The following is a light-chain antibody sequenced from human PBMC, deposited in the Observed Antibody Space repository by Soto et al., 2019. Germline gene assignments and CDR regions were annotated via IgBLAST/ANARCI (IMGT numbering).Light chain of an antibody. V-gene: IGKV3-20*01. CDR3: QQYDSSPRT. CDR1: QTFTSGF. Sequence: EIVLTQSPGTLSLSPGERATLSCRASQTFTSGFLAWYQQTPGQAPRLLIYGASSRATGIPDRFSGSGSGTDFTLTISRLEPEDFAVYYCQQYDSSPRTFGQGTKVEIK. CDR2: GAS. J-gene: IGKJ1*01.